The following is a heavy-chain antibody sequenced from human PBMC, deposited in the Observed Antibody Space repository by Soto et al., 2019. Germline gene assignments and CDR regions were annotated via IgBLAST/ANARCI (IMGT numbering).Heavy chain of an antibody. V-gene: IGHV3-23*05. J-gene: IGHJ4*02. CDR1: GFTFDSYA. D-gene: IGHD1-7*01. CDR3: AKNYFFDN. CDR2: ISIGGTT. Sequence: GGSLRLSCAASGFTFDSYAMSWVRQAPGKGLEWVSSISIGGTTYYADSVKGRFTISRDNSRNTLYLQMNSLRAEDTAFYYCAKNYFFDNWGQGPLVPVSS.